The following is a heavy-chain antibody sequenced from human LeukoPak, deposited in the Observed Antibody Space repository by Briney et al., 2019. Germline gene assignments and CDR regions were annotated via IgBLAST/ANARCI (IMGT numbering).Heavy chain of an antibody. D-gene: IGHD5-24*01. Sequence: SVKVSCKASGYTFTGYYMHWVRQAPGQGLEWMGGIIPIFGTANYAQKFQGRVTITADKSTSTAYMGLSSLRAEDTAVYYCARVYDNGYNQDAFDIWGQGTMVTVSS. V-gene: IGHV1-69*06. CDR1: GYTFTGYY. J-gene: IGHJ3*02. CDR3: ARVYDNGYNQDAFDI. CDR2: IIPIFGTA.